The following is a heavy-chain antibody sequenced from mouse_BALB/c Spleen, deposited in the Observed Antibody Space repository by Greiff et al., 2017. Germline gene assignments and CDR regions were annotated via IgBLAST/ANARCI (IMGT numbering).Heavy chain of an antibody. CDR2: ISYDGSN. CDR1: GYSITSGYY. V-gene: IGHV3-6*02. D-gene: IGHD1-1*01. Sequence: EVQLVESGPGLVKPSQSLSLTCSVTGYSITSGYYWNWIRQFPGNKLEWMGYISYDGSNNYNPSLKNRISITRDTSKNQFFLKLNSVTTEDTATYYCAREEGGSFDYWGQGTTLTVSS. J-gene: IGHJ2*01. CDR3: AREEGGSFDY.